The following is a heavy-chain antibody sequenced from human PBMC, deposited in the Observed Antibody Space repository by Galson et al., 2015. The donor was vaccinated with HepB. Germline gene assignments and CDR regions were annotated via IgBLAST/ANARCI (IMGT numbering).Heavy chain of an antibody. CDR1: GFSFSSHS. CDR2: INWKSGNI. V-gene: IGHV3-9*01. Sequence: SLRLSCAGSGFSFSSHSLSWVRQAPGKGLEWVSGINWKSGNIDYADSVKGRFTITRDNAKNSLYLQMNSLRPEDTALYYCTTESRLYSSGWYYFDYWGQGTLVTVSS. J-gene: IGHJ4*02. D-gene: IGHD6-19*01. CDR3: TTESRLYSSGWYYFDY.